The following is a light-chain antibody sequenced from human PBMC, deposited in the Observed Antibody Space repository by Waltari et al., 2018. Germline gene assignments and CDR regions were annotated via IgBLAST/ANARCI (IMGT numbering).Light chain of an antibody. V-gene: IGKV3-15*01. J-gene: IGKJ4*01. CDR1: QSVSSK. CDR3: QHYNNLPLT. CDR2: GAS. Sequence: EIVMTQSPATLSVSPGERATLSCRASQSVSSKLAWYQQRPGQAPRRLSYGASTRATGIPARLTGSGSGTEFTLTISSLQSEDFAVYFCQHYNNLPLTFGGGTKVEI.